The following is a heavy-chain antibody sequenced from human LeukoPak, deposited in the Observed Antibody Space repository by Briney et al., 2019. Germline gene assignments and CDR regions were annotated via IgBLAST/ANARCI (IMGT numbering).Heavy chain of an antibody. D-gene: IGHD6-13*01. CDR1: GGSISSYY. Sequence: PSETLSLTCTVSGGSISSYYWSWIRQPAGKGLEWIGRIYTSGSTNYNPSLKSRVTMSVDTSKNQFSLKLSSVTAADTAVYYRAREEVNSSSWAHASFEGYWGQGTLVTVSS. CDR2: IYTSGST. CDR3: AREEVNSSSWAHASFEGY. J-gene: IGHJ4*02. V-gene: IGHV4-4*07.